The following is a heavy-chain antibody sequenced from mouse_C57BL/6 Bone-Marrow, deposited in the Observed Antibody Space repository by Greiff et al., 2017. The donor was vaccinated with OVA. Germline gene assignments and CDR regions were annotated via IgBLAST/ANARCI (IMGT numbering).Heavy chain of an antibody. CDR3: ARGGNYYAMDY. V-gene: IGHV5-4*03. CDR2: ISDGGSYT. CDR1: GFTFSSYA. J-gene: IGHJ4*01. Sequence: EVNVVESGGGLVKPGGSLKLSCAASGFTFSSYAMSWVRQTPEKRLEWVATISDGGSYTYYPDNVKGRFTISRDNAKNNLYLQMSHLKSEDTAMYYCARGGNYYAMDYWGQGTSVTVSS.